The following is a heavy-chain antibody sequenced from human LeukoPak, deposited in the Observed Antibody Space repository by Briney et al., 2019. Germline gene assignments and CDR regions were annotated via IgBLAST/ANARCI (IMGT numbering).Heavy chain of an antibody. Sequence: SETLSLTCTVSGGSMILDTYYWAWIRQPPGKGLEWIGSAHYTGQPYYNPSLKSRVTISVDTSKNQFSLKLSSVTAADTAVYYCARLPNFYGSGSLDPFDSWGQGTLVTVSS. CDR3: ARLPNFYGSGSLDPFDS. D-gene: IGHD3-10*01. J-gene: IGHJ4*02. V-gene: IGHV4-39*07. CDR2: AHYTGQP. CDR1: GGSMILDTYY.